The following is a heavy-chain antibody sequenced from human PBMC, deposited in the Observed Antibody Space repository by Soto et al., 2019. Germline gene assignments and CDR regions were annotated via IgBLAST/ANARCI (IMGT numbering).Heavy chain of an antibody. Sequence: GASVKVSCKASGYTFTSYGISWVRQAPGQGLEWMGWISAYNGNTNYAQKIQGRVTMTTDTSTSTAYMELRSLRSDDTAVYYCAREPAYYYDSSGYLSPHFDYWGQGTLVTVSS. CDR2: ISAYNGNT. D-gene: IGHD3-22*01. CDR1: GYTFTSYG. J-gene: IGHJ4*02. V-gene: IGHV1-18*01. CDR3: AREPAYYYDSSGYLSPHFDY.